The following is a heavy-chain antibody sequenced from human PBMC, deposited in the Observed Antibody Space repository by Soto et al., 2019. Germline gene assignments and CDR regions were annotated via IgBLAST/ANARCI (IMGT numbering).Heavy chain of an antibody. Sequence: QVQLVQSGAEVKKTGSSVKVSCKTSGGTFSTFGISWVRQAPGQVLDGMGGIIPCFGTAEYSQKFEDRITITADESTNTVYMDLRSLTSEDTAIYYCASTAPMDAGDKYYYDFWGQGALVTVSS. CDR3: ASTAPMDAGDKYYYDF. CDR1: GGTFSTFG. V-gene: IGHV1-69*01. D-gene: IGHD3-16*01. CDR2: IIPCFGTA. J-gene: IGHJ4*02.